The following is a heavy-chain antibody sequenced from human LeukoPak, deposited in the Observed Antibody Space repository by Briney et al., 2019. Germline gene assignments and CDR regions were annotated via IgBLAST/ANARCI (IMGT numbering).Heavy chain of an antibody. V-gene: IGHV3-23*01. Sequence: GGSLRLSCAASGFTFSSYAMTWVRQAPGKGLEWVSGISVSGDSTFYADSVKGRFTVSRDNSKNTLYLQMNSLRAEDTAVYYCASGQQYCTTSTCSLNWFDPWGQGTLVTVSS. CDR3: ASGQQYCTTSTCSLNWFDP. D-gene: IGHD2-8*01. CDR1: GFTFSSYA. J-gene: IGHJ5*02. CDR2: ISVSGDST.